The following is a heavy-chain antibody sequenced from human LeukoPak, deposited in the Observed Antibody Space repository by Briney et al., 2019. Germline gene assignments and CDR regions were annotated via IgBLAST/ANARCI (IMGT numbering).Heavy chain of an antibody. CDR3: AAVSGHYTLLDA. CDR1: GYTLNDIS. J-gene: IGHJ5*02. D-gene: IGHD1-26*01. Sequence: ASVKVSCKISGYTLNDISMHWVRQPPGKGLEWMGGVDPDDGQRVYAQKFQGRVTMTEDTSTNTAYMELSRLRSEDTAVYYCAAVSGHYTLLDAWGQGALVTVST. V-gene: IGHV1-24*01. CDR2: VDPDDGQR.